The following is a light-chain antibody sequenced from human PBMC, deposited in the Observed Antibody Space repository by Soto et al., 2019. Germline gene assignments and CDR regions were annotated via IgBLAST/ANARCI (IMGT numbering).Light chain of an antibody. J-gene: IGLJ1*01. CDR3: QSYDSSLSGYV. Sequence: QSALTQPPSVSEAPGQRVTISCTGSSSNIGAGYEAHWYQQVPGTAPKLLIYENNNRPSGVPDRFSGSKSGTSASLAITGLQAEHEAEYYCQSYDSSLSGYVFGTGTKLTVL. CDR2: ENN. V-gene: IGLV1-40*01. CDR1: SSNIGAGYE.